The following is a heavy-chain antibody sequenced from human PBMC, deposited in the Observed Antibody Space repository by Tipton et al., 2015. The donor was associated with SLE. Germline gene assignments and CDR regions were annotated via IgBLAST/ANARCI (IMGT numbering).Heavy chain of an antibody. CDR3: ARTVRGYYDSSGYLDY. CDR2: IYYSGST. J-gene: IGHJ4*02. V-gene: IGHV4-31*03. CDR1: GGSISSGGYY. Sequence: TLSLTCTVSGGSISSGGYYWSWIRQHPGKGLEWIGYIYYSGSTYYNPSLKSRVTISVDTSKNQFSLKLSSVTAADTAVYYCARTVRGYYDSSGYLDYWGQGTLVTVSS. D-gene: IGHD3-22*01.